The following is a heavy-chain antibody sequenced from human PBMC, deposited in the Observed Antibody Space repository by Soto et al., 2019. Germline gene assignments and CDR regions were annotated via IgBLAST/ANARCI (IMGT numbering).Heavy chain of an antibody. CDR2: IYYSGLT. CDR3: ARHGYYYDSTGYYYFV. D-gene: IGHD3-22*01. CDR1: GGSISSTNHY. J-gene: IGHJ4*02. V-gene: IGHV4-39*01. Sequence: XGTLTLTCTVSGGSISSTNHYWGWIRQPPGKGLEWIGDIYYSGLTRYNPSLKSRVTISVDTSKDQFSLKLRSVTAADTAVYYCARHGYYYDSTGYYYFVWGQGTLVTVSS.